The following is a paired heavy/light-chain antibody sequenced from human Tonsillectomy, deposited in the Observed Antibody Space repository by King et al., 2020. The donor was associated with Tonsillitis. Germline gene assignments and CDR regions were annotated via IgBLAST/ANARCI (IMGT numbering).Heavy chain of an antibody. D-gene: IGHD2-8*01. J-gene: IGHJ4*02. Sequence: QVQLVQSGAEVKKPGASVKVSCKASGYTFTSYYMHWVRQAPGQGLEWMGIINPSGGSTSYAQKFQGRVTMTRDTSTSTVYMELSSLRSEDTAVYYCARDPPANTDIVLMVYASGYFDYWGQGTLVTVSS. V-gene: IGHV1-46*01. CDR1: GYTFTSYY. CDR2: INPSGGST. CDR3: ARDPPANTDIVLMVYASGYFDY.
Light chain of an antibody. CDR2: GNS. CDR3: QSYDSSLSGWV. J-gene: IGLJ3*02. CDR1: SSNIGAGYD. Sequence: QSVLTQPPSVSGAPGQRVTISCTGSSSNIGAGYDAHWYQQLPGTAPKLLIYGNSNRPSGVPDRFSGSKSGTSASLAITGLQAEDEADYYCQSYDSSLSGWVFGGGTKLTVL. V-gene: IGLV1-40*01.